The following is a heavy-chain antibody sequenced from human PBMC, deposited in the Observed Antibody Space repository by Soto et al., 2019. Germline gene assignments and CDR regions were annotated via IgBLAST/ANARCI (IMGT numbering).Heavy chain of an antibody. CDR3: ARLDLSGWPYYYYYYGMDV. CDR2: INHSGST. CDR1: GGSFSGYY. D-gene: IGHD6-19*01. V-gene: IGHV4-34*01. J-gene: IGHJ6*02. Sequence: SETLSLTCAVYGGSFSGYYWSWIRQPPGKGLEWIGEINHSGSTNYNPSLKSRVTISVDTSKNQFSLKLSSVTAADTAVYYCARLDLSGWPYYYYYYGMDVWGQGTTVTVSS.